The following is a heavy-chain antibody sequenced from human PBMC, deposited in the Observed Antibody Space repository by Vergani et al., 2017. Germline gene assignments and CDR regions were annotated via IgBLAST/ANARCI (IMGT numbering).Heavy chain of an antibody. D-gene: IGHD1-26*01. CDR1: GYSFTSYW. CDR2: IDPSDSYT. V-gene: IGHV5-10-1*03. Sequence: EVQLVQSGAEVKKPGESLRISCKRSGYSFTSYWISWVRQMPGKGLEWMGRIDPSDSYTNYSPSFQGHVTISADKSISTAYLQWSSLKASDSAMYYCARDGTSRMRWEQLGWFDPWGQGTLVTVSS. J-gene: IGHJ5*02. CDR3: ARDGTSRMRWEQLGWFDP.